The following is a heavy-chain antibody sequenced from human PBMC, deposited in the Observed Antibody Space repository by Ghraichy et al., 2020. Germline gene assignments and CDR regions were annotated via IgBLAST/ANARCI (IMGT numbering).Heavy chain of an antibody. CDR3: ARDYTMVRGVPLGY. J-gene: IGHJ4*02. D-gene: IGHD3-10*01. Sequence: GGSLRLSCAASGFTFSSHWMSWVRQAPGKGLEWVANIKQDGSEKYYVDSVKGRFTISRDNAKNSLYLQMNSLRAEDTAVYYCARDYTMVRGVPLGYWGQGTLVTVSS. CDR2: IKQDGSEK. V-gene: IGHV3-7*01. CDR1: GFTFSSHW.